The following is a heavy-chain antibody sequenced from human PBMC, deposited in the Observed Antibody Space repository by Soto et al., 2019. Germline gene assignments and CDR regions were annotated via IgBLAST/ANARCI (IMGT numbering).Heavy chain of an antibody. J-gene: IGHJ6*02. V-gene: IGHV5-51*01. D-gene: IGHD2-2*01. CDR2: IYPGDSDT. Sequence: GESLKISCKGSGYSFTSYWIGWARQMPGKGLEWMGIIYPGDSDTRYSPSFQGQVTISADKSISTAYLQWSSLKASDTAMYYCASSLYCSSTSCRYYYYYGMDVWGQGTTVTVSS. CDR3: ASSLYCSSTSCRYYYYYGMDV. CDR1: GYSFTSYW.